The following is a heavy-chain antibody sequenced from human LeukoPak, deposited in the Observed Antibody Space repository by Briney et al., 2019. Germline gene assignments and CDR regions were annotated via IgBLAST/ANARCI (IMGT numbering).Heavy chain of an antibody. CDR3: ARDLMAPGYCSSTSCYNPDY. Sequence: ASVKVSCKASGYTFTGYYMHWVRQAPGQGLEWMGWINPNSGGTNYAQKFQGRVTMTRDTSISTAYMELSRLRSDDTAVYYCARDLMAPGYCSSTSCYNPDYWGQGTLVTVSS. CDR1: GYTFTGYY. J-gene: IGHJ4*02. D-gene: IGHD2-2*02. V-gene: IGHV1-2*02. CDR2: INPNSGGT.